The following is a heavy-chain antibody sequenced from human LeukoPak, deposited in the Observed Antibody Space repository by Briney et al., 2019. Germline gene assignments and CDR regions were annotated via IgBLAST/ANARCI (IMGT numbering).Heavy chain of an antibody. CDR3: AKVGAKNLVGPFDS. Sequence: GGSLRLSCAASGFTFSSYWMSWVRQAPGKGLEWVANIKQDGSEKYYVDSVKGRFTISRDNAKNSLYLQMNSLRAEDTALYYCAKVGAKNLVGPFDSWGPGTLVTVSS. CDR1: GFTFSSYW. J-gene: IGHJ5*01. CDR2: IKQDGSEK. D-gene: IGHD1-26*01. V-gene: IGHV3-7*03.